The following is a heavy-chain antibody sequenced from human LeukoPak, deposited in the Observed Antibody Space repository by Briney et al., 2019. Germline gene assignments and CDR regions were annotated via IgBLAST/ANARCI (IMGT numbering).Heavy chain of an antibody. CDR2: IYYSGST. Sequence: SETLSLTCTASGGSISSYYWSWIRQPPGKGLEWIGYIYYSGSTNYNPSLKSRVTISVDTSKNQFSLKLSAVTAADTAVYYCARVRKGFDYWGQGTLVTVSS. V-gene: IGHV4-59*01. CDR1: GGSISSYY. J-gene: IGHJ4*02. CDR3: ARVRKGFDY.